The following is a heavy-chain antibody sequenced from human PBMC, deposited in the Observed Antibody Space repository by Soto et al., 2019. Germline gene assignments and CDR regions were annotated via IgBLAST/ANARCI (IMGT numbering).Heavy chain of an antibody. V-gene: IGHV1-69*02. CDR1: GGTFSSYT. Sequence: QVQLVQSGAEVKKPGSSVKVSCKASGGTFSSYTISWVRQAPGQGLEWMGRIIPILGIANYAQKFQGRVTITADKSTSTAYMELSSLRSEDTVVYYCARAIQLWAHFDYWGQGTLVTVSS. CDR2: IIPILGIA. J-gene: IGHJ4*02. D-gene: IGHD5-18*01. CDR3: ARAIQLWAHFDY.